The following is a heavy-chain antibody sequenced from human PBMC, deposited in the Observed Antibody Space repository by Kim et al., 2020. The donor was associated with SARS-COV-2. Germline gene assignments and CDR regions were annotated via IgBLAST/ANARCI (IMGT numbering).Heavy chain of an antibody. D-gene: IGHD3-10*01. Sequence: SETLSLTCTISDGSIGSFYWSWIRQPPGKGLEWIGYIYYSGSTNYNPSFKSRVTISVDTSKNDFSPKLTSATAADTAVYYCARGSTIIPFEYWGQGALVT. CDR3: ARGSTIIPFEY. CDR2: IYYSGST. V-gene: IGHV4-59*13. CDR1: DGSIGSFY. J-gene: IGHJ4*02.